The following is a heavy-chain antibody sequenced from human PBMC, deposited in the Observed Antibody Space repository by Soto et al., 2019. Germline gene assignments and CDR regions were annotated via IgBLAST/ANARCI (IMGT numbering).Heavy chain of an antibody. V-gene: IGHV4-34*01. D-gene: IGHD1-1*01. J-gene: IGHJ6*02. CDR1: VGSLSDYY. CDR3: ASGRDEYKLGNV. Sequence: QVQLQQWGAGRLKPSETLSRTCAVSVGSLSDYYWPWIRQSPGKGLEWIGELHPSGSTTYNPSLRSRVTIAVDTSKNQFSLKLTSLTAADTAIYYCASGRDEYKLGNVWGHGTTVTVSS. CDR2: LHPSGST.